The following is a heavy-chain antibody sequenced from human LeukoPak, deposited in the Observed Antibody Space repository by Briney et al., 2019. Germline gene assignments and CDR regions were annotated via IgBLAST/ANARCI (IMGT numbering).Heavy chain of an antibody. CDR1: GFTFSSYA. CDR2: ISGSGGST. CDR3: AKATMATTYFDY. J-gene: IGHJ4*02. Sequence: GGSLRLSCAASGFTFSSYAMSWVRQAPGKGLEWVSAISGSGGSTYYADSVKGRFTISRDNSKDTLYLQMNSLRAEDTAVYYCAKATMATTYFDYWGQGTLVTVSS. D-gene: IGHD5-24*01. V-gene: IGHV3-23*01.